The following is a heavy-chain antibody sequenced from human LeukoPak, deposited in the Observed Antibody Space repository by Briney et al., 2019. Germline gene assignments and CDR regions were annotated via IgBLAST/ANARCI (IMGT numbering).Heavy chain of an antibody. D-gene: IGHD2-2*01. CDR3: AGLVVPGHFDP. J-gene: IGHJ5*02. V-gene: IGHV3-74*01. CDR1: GFTFSSYW. Sequence: GGSLRLSCAASGFTFSSYWMHWVRQAPGKGLVWVSRINSDGSSTSYADSVKGRYTISRDNAKNTLYLQMNSQRAEDTAVYYCAGLVVPGHFDPWGQGTLVTVSS. CDR2: INSDGSST.